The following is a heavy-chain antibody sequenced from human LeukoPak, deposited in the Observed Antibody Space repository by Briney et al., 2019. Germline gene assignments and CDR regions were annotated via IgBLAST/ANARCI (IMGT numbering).Heavy chain of an antibody. CDR3: ARDTITMIVVVIPGNGMDV. Sequence: ASVKVSFKASGYTFTSYGISWGRHAPGQGLEWMGWISAYNGNTNYAQKLQGRVTMTTDTSTSTAYMELRSLRSDDTAVYYCARDTITMIVVVIPGNGMDVWGQGATVTVSS. CDR2: ISAYNGNT. CDR1: GYTFTSYG. D-gene: IGHD3-22*01. J-gene: IGHJ6*02. V-gene: IGHV1-18*01.